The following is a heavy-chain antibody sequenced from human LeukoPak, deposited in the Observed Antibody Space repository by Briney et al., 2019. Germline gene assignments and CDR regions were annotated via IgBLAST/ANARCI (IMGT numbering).Heavy chain of an antibody. CDR1: GFTFSSYG. V-gene: IGHV3-30*03. J-gene: IGHJ4*02. Sequence: GGSLRLSCAASGFTFSSYGMHWVRQAPGKGLEWLAIIAYDGSNKYYADSVKGRLTISRDNSKNTLYLQMNSLRAEDTAVYYCARGGRYYGSGSYAYYFDYWGQGTLVTVSS. CDR3: ARGGRYYGSGSYAYYFDY. D-gene: IGHD3-10*01. CDR2: IAYDGSNK.